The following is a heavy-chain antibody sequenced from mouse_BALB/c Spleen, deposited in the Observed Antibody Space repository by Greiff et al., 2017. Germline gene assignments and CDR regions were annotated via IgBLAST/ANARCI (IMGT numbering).Heavy chain of an antibody. CDR1: GYTFTSYW. CDR3: ARGGLGGFAY. D-gene: IGHD2-4*01. J-gene: IGHJ3*01. CDR2: INPSTGYT. V-gene: IGHV1-7*01. Sequence: VQLQQSGAELAKPGASVKMSCKASGYTFTSYWMHWVKQRPGQGLEWIGYINPSTGYTEYNQKFKDKATLTADKSSSPAYMQLSSLTSEDSAVYYCARGGLGGFAYWGQGTLVTVSA.